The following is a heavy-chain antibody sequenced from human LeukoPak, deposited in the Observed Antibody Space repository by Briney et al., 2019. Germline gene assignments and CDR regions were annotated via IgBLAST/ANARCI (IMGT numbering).Heavy chain of an antibody. Sequence: ASVKVSCKASGYTFTSYAMNWVRQAPGQGLEWMGWVNTNTGKPTYGQGFTGRFVFSLDTSVSTAYLQISSLKAEDTAVYYCARELCVRGSGSYCPFDYWGQGTLVTVSS. CDR2: VNTNTGKP. J-gene: IGHJ4*02. D-gene: IGHD3-10*01. CDR3: ARELCVRGSGSYCPFDY. CDR1: GYTFTSYA. V-gene: IGHV7-4-1*02.